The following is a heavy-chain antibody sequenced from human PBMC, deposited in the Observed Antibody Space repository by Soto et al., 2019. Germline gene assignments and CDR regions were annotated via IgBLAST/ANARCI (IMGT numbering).Heavy chain of an antibody. J-gene: IGHJ5*02. CDR3: ARAPGGYCSSTSCYRWRFDP. D-gene: IGHD2-2*03. CDR2: IYYSGST. V-gene: IGHV4-31*03. Sequence: SETLSLTCTVSGGSISSGGYYWSWIRQHPGKGLEWIGYIYYSGSTYYNPSLKSRVTISVDTSKNQFSLKLSSVTAADTAVYYCARAPGGYCSSTSCYRWRFDPWGQGTLVTAPQ. CDR1: GGSISSGGYY.